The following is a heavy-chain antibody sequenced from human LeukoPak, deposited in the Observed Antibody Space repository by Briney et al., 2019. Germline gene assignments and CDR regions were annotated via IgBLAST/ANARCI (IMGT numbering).Heavy chain of an antibody. CDR2: INTNTGNP. Sequence: ASVKVSCKASGYTFTSYAMNWVRQAPGQGLEWMGWINTNTGNPTYAQGFTGRFVFSLDTPVSTAYLQISSLKAEDTAVYYCARENYPLVIGDYVWGSYRYPDFDYWGQGTLVTVSS. V-gene: IGHV7-4-1*02. CDR3: ARENYPLVIGDYVWGSYRYPDFDY. D-gene: IGHD3-16*02. J-gene: IGHJ4*02. CDR1: GYTFTSYA.